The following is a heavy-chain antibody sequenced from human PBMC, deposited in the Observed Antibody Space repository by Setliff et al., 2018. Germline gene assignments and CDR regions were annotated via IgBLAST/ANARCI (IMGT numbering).Heavy chain of an antibody. J-gene: IGHJ4*02. CDR3: ARGHYYDSSGYYFSRPDDY. V-gene: IGHV1-18*01. CDR1: GYTFTSYA. CDR2: ISAYNHNT. D-gene: IGHD3-22*01. Sequence: ASVKVSCKASGYTFTSYAISWVRQAPGQGLEWMGWISAYNHNTNYAQKLQGRVTITRDTSASTAYMELSSLRSEDTAVYYCARGHYYDSSGYYFSRPDDYWGQGTLVTVSS.